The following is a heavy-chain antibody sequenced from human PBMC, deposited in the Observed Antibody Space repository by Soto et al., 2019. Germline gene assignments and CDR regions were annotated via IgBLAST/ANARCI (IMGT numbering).Heavy chain of an antibody. D-gene: IGHD2-8*01. J-gene: IGHJ5*02. V-gene: IGHV4-30-2*01. CDR2: IYHSGST. CDR1: GGSISSGGYS. Sequence: SETLSLTCAVSGGSISSGGYSWSWIRQPPGKGLEWIGYIYHSGSTYYNPSLKSRVTISVDRSKNQFSLKLSSVTAADTAVYYCARNGDCTRPGCIVGWFDPWGPGTLVTVSS. CDR3: ARNGDCTRPGCIVGWFDP.